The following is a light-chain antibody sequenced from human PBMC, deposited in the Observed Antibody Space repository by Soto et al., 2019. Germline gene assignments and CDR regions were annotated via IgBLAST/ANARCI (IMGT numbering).Light chain of an antibody. Sequence: EIVLTQSPGTLSLSPGERATLSCRASQSVTSNYLAWYQLKPGQAPRLLIYAASNTATGIPDRFSGSGSGTDFTLSISRLEPEDCAVYYCQQYGSTPSITFGQGTRLEIK. J-gene: IGKJ5*01. CDR1: QSVTSNY. V-gene: IGKV3-20*01. CDR3: QQYGSTPSIT. CDR2: AAS.